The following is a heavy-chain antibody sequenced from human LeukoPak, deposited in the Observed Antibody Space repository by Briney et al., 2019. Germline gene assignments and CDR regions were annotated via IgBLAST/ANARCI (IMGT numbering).Heavy chain of an antibody. CDR1: GGSITSSSYY. Sequence: PSETLSLTCTVSGGSITSSSYYWGWIRQSPGKGLEWIGSISDSGSTYSNPSLKSRLTISVDTSKNQFSLKLSSVTAADTAVYYCRFYDSSGSIDYWGQGTLVTVSS. J-gene: IGHJ4*02. V-gene: IGHV4-39*07. D-gene: IGHD3-22*01. CDR2: ISDSGST. CDR3: RFYDSSGSIDY.